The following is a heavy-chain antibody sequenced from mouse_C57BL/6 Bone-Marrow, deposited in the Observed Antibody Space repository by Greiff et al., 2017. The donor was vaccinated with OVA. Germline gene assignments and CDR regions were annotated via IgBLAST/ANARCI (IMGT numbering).Heavy chain of an antibody. CDR2: IYPGNSDT. J-gene: IGHJ4*01. D-gene: IGHD1-1*01. CDR3: TREGYYGSSTGDAMDY. CDR1: GYTFTSYW. V-gene: IGHV1-5*01. Sequence: VQLQQSGTVLARPGASVKMSCKTSGYTFTSYWMHWVKQRPGQGLEWIGAIYPGNSDTSYNQKFKGKAKLTAVTSASTAYMELSSLTNEDSAVYYCTREGYYGSSTGDAMDYWGQGTSVTVSS.